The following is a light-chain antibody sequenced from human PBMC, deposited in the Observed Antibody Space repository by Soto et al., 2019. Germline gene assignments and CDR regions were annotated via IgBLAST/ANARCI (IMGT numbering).Light chain of an antibody. J-gene: IGKJ4*01. V-gene: IGKV3-20*01. CDR1: QTVRNNY. CDR3: QQFSSYPLT. CDR2: DAS. Sequence: EFVLTQSPGTLSLSPGERATLYSGPIQTVRNNYLAWYQQKPGQAPRLLIYDASSRATGIPDRFSGGGSGTDSTLTISRLEPEDFAVYYCQQFSSYPLTFGGGTKVDIK.